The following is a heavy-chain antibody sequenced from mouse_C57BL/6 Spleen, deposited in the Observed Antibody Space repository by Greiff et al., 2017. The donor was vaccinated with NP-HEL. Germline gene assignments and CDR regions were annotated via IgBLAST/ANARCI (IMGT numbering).Heavy chain of an antibody. V-gene: IGHV1-15*01. D-gene: IGHD1-1*01. CDR1: GYTFTDYE. CDR2: IDPETGGT. CDR3: TRMKVITTVVAPYFDV. Sequence: VKLMESGAELVRPGASVTLSCKASGYTFTDYEMHWVKQTPVHGLEWIGAIDPETGGTAYNQKFKGKAILTADKSSSTAYMELRSLTSEDSAVYYCTRMKVITTVVAPYFDVWGTGTTVTVSS. J-gene: IGHJ1*03.